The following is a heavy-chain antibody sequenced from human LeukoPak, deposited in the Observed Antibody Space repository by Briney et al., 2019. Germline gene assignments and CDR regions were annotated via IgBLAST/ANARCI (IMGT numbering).Heavy chain of an antibody. CDR2: INWNSGHI. J-gene: IGHJ6*03. Sequence: PGGSLRLSCAASGFTFEDYAMHWVRQVPGKGLEWVSGINWNSGHIEYADSVKGRFTISRDNAKNSLYLQMNSLRAEDTAVYYCARDRLLEDRDYSSYYYMDVWGKGTTVTVSS. D-gene: IGHD1-1*01. CDR1: GFTFEDYA. CDR3: ARDRLLEDRDYSSYYYMDV. V-gene: IGHV3-9*01.